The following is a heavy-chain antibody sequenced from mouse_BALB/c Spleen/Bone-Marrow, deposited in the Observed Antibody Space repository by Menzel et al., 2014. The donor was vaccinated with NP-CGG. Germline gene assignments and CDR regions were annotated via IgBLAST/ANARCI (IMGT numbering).Heavy chain of an antibody. V-gene: IGHV1-54*01. CDR2: INPGSGGA. CDR1: GYAFTNYL. J-gene: IGHJ2*01. CDR3: AREWTARAVDY. D-gene: IGHD3-2*01. Sequence: VQVVESGAELVRPGTSVKVSCKASGYAFTNYLIEWVKRRPGQGLEWIGVINPGSGGANYNEKFKGKATLTADKSSSTAYMQLSSLTSDDSAVYFCAREWTARAVDYWGQGTTLTVSS.